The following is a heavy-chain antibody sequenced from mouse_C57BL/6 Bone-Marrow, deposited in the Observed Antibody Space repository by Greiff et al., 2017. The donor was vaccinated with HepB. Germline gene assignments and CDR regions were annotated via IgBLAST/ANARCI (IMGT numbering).Heavy chain of an antibody. V-gene: IGHV5-9-1*02. J-gene: IGHJ4*01. Sequence: EVQRVESGEGLVKPGGSLKLSCAASGFTFSSYAMSWVRQTPEKRLEWVAYISSGGDYIYYADTVKGRFTISRDNARNTLYLQMSSLKSEDTAMYYCTREPGYYYAMDYWGQGTSVTVSS. CDR1: GFTFSSYA. CDR3: TREPGYYYAMDY. CDR2: ISSGGDYI.